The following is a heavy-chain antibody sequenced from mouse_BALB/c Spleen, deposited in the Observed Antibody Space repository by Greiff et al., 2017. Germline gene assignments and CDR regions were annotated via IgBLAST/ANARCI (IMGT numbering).Heavy chain of an antibody. CDR2: IYPGSGST. J-gene: IGHJ4*01. CDR1: GYTFTDYV. D-gene: IGHD2-14*01. Sequence: QVQLQQSGPELVKPGASVKMSCKASGYTFTDYVISWVKQRTGQGLEWIGEIYPGSGSTYYNEKFKGKATLTADKSSNTAYMQLSSLTSEDSAVYYCASKDLDRYDGRYAMDYWGQGTSVTVSS. CDR3: ASKDLDRYDGRYAMDY. V-gene: IGHV1-77*01.